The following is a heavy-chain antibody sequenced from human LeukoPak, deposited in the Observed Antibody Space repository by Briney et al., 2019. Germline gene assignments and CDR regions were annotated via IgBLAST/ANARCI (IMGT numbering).Heavy chain of an antibody. CDR3: AREVSQLLRHFDY. D-gene: IGHD2-2*01. J-gene: IGHJ4*02. V-gene: IGHV3-21*01. Sequence: GGSLRLSCAASGFTFSSYSMNWVRQAPGEGLEWVSSISSSSSYIYYADSVKGRFTVSRDNAKNSLYLQMNSLRAEDTAVYYCAREVSQLLRHFDYWGQGTLVTVSS. CDR2: ISSSSSYI. CDR1: GFTFSSYS.